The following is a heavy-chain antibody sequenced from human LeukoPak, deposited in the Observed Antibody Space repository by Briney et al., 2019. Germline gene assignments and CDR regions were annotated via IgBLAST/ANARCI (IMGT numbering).Heavy chain of an antibody. CDR3: ARDSPDFTFFDY. CDR2: INPNSGGT. J-gene: IGHJ4*02. V-gene: IGHV1-2*02. Sequence: ASVKVSCKASGYTFTGYYMHWVRQAPGQGLEWMGWINPNSGGTNYAQKFQGRVTMTRDTSISTAYMELSRLRSDDTAVYYCARDSPDFTFFDYWGQGTLVTVSS. CDR1: GYTFTGYY. D-gene: IGHD3-3*01.